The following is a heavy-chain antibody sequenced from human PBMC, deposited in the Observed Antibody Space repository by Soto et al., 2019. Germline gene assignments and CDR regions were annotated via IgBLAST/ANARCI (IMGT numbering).Heavy chain of an antibody. CDR1: GGSLSGYY. Sequence: SXTLSLTCAVYGGSLSGYYWSWIRQPPVKGLEWIGEINHSGSTNYNPSLKSRVTISVDTSKNQFSLKLSSVTAADTAVYYCATSGRRIYYYYYMDVWGKGTTVTVSS. V-gene: IGHV4-34*01. CDR3: ATSGRRIYYYYYMDV. J-gene: IGHJ6*03. D-gene: IGHD3-10*01. CDR2: INHSGST.